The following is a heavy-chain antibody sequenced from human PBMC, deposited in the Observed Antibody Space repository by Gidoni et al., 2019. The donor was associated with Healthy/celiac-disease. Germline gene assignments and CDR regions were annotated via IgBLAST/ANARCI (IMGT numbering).Heavy chain of an antibody. J-gene: IGHJ6*02. CDR1: VYTFTGYY. V-gene: IGHV1-2*04. CDR3: ARGRGDYVGMDV. D-gene: IGHD4-17*01. CDR2: ITPNSGGT. Sequence: QVQLVQSGAELKKPGASVKVSCKSSVYTFTGYYMHWVRQAPGQGLEWRGWITPNSGGTNYAQKFQGWVTMTRDTSISTAYMELSRLRADDTAVYYCARGRGDYVGMDVWGQGTTVTVSS.